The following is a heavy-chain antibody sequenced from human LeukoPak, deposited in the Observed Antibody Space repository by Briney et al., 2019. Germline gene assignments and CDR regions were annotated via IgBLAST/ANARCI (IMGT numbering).Heavy chain of an antibody. D-gene: IGHD6-13*01. J-gene: IGHJ5*02. CDR1: PFIFSGHW. V-gene: IGHV3-7*03. Sequence: GGSLRLSCEASPFIFSGHWLNWVRQTPGKGLEWVTSIKEDGSERQYVDSVKGRFSISRDNTKGSLFLQLNSLRAEDTAVYYCAREVAAAGRVWFDPWGQGTLVTVSS. CDR3: AREVAAAGRVWFDP. CDR2: IKEDGSER.